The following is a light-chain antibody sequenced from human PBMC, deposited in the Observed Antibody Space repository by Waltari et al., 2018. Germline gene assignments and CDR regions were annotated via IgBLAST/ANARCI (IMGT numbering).Light chain of an antibody. V-gene: IGLV3-19*01. Sequence: SSELTQDPTVSVALGQTVTITCQGDSLRRYYPSWYQQRPGQAPILVFYGQDNRPSGVPDRFFGPISGNTASLTITGAQAEDEADYYCQSRDTISTRVFGGGTRLTV. J-gene: IGLJ3*02. CDR2: GQD. CDR1: SLRRYY. CDR3: QSRDTISTRV.